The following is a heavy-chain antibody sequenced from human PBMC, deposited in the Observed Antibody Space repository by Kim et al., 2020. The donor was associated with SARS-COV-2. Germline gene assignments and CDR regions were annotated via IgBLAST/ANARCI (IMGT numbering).Heavy chain of an antibody. CDR3: ARAFGELLYPRDKYYFDY. D-gene: IGHD3-10*01. V-gene: IGHV3-48*03. J-gene: IGHJ4*02. Sequence: GGSLRLSCAASGFTFSSYEMNWVRQAPGKGLEWVSYISSSGSTIYYADSVKGRFTISRDNAKNSLYLQMNSLRAEDTAVYYCARAFGELLYPRDKYYFDYWGQGTLVTVSS. CDR2: ISSSGSTI. CDR1: GFTFSSYE.